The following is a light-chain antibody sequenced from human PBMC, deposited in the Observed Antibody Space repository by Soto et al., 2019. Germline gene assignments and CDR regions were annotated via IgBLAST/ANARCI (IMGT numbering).Light chain of an antibody. V-gene: IGLV2-14*01. CDR3: SSYTSSSPYV. J-gene: IGLJ1*01. CDR2: DVT. CDR1: SSDVGVYKY. Sequence: QSVLTQPASVSGSPGESITISCTGTSSDVGVYKYVSWYQQHPGKAPKLMIYDVTNRPSGVSNRFSGSKPGNTASLTISGLQAEDEADYYCSSYTSSSPYVFGTGTKVTVL.